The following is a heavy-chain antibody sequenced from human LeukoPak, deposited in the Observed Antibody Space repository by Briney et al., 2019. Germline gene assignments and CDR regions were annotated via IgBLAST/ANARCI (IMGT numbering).Heavy chain of an antibody. CDR3: AKDDDSGSYSDC. V-gene: IGHV3-23*01. CDR2: ISGGGSDT. Sequence: HPGGSLRLSSAASGFTFTSYAMTWVRLAPGKGLQWVSTISGGGSDTYYADSVRGGFTISRDNSKNTLYLQMNSLRAEDTAIYYCAKDDDSGSYSDCWGQGTLVPVSS. CDR1: GFTFTSYA. D-gene: IGHD1-26*01. J-gene: IGHJ4*02.